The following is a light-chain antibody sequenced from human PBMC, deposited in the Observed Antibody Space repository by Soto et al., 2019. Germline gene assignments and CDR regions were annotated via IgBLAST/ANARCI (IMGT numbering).Light chain of an antibody. Sequence: EIVLTQYPATPSVSPGERAALSCRASQSVSRYLAWYQQKPGQAPRLLIYGASTRAPSIPARFSGSGSGTDFTLTISSLQSEDFAVYYCQQYDKWPTWTFGQGTRLEI. CDR2: GAS. CDR1: QSVSRY. V-gene: IGKV3-15*01. J-gene: IGKJ5*01. CDR3: QQYDKWPTWT.